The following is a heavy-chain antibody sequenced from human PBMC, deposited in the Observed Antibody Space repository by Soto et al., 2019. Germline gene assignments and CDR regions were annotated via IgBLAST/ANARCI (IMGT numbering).Heavy chain of an antibody. D-gene: IGHD3-22*01. Sequence: SETLSLTCTVSGGSISSGDYYWSWIRQPPGKGLEWIGYIYYSGSTYYNPSLKSRVTISVDTSKNQFSLKLSSVTAADTAVYYCARTPYYYDSSCYYLDYWGQGTLVTVPS. V-gene: IGHV4-30-4*01. CDR3: ARTPYYYDSSCYYLDY. CDR1: GGSISSGDYY. CDR2: IYYSGST. J-gene: IGHJ4*02.